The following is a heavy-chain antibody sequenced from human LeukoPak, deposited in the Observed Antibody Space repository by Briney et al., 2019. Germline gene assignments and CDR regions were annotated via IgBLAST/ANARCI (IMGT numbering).Heavy chain of an antibody. CDR1: GFTFSSYA. CDR3: AKGAGYSSGWYGYFDY. Sequence: GGSLRLSCAASGFTFSSYAMSWVRQAPGKGLEWVSAISGSGGSTYYADSVKGRFTISRDNSKNTLYLQMNSLRAEDTAVYYCAKGAGYSSGWYGYFDYWGRGTLVTVSS. V-gene: IGHV3-23*01. D-gene: IGHD6-19*01. CDR2: ISGSGGST. J-gene: IGHJ4*02.